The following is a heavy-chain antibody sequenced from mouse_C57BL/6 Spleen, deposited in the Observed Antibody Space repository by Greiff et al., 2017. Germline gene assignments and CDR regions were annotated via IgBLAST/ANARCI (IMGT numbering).Heavy chain of an antibody. CDR3: ARAGYPLYWYFDV. CDR2: IYPRSGNT. J-gene: IGHJ1*03. V-gene: IGHV1-81*01. D-gene: IGHD2-2*01. CDR1: GYTFTSYG. Sequence: VQLQQSGAELARPGASVKLSCKASGYTFTSYGLSWVKQRTGQGLEWIGEIYPRSGNTYYNEKFKGKATLTADKSSSTAYMELRSLTSEDSAVYFCARAGYPLYWYFDVWGTGTTVTVSS.